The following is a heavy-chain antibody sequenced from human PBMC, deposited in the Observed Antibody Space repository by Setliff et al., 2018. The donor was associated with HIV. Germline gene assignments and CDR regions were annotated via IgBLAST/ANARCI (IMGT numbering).Heavy chain of an antibody. CDR2: ISAYNGNT. CDR3: ARGGYYSGSGMNYHYYGLDV. V-gene: IGHV1-18*01. Sequence: ASVKVSCKASGYTFTSYGISWVRQAPGQGLEWMGWISAYNGNTNYAQKLQGRVTMTTDTSTRTAYMDLRSLRSNDTAVYYCARGGYYSGSGMNYHYYGLDVWGQGTTVTVSS. J-gene: IGHJ6*02. D-gene: IGHD3-10*01. CDR1: GYTFTSYG.